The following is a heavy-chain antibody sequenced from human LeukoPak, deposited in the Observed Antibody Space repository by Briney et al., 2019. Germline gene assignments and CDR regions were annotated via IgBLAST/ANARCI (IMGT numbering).Heavy chain of an antibody. CDR3: AGSTVTTNY. CDR1: GFTLSTYW. Sequence: GGSLRLSCVVSGFTLSTYWMTWVRQAPGKGLEWVANIKHDGSEKHYVNSVKGRFTISRGNAKNLVYLQMNSLRGEDTAMYYCAGSTVTTNYWGQGTLVTVSS. V-gene: IGHV3-7*01. J-gene: IGHJ4*02. CDR2: IKHDGSEK. D-gene: IGHD4-17*01.